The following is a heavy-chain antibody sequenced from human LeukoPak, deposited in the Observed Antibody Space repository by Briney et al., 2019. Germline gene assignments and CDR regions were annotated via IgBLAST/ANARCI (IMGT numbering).Heavy chain of an antibody. CDR1: GFTFSSYW. V-gene: IGHV3-7*01. CDR2: INQDGSGK. Sequence: PGGSLRLSCAASGFTFSSYWMSWDRQAPGKVLEWVANINQDGSGKYYVDSVKGRFTISRDNAKNSLYLQMNSLRAEDTAVYYCARVVGAGYFDLWGRGTLVTVSS. J-gene: IGHJ2*01. CDR3: ARVVGAGYFDL. D-gene: IGHD1-26*01.